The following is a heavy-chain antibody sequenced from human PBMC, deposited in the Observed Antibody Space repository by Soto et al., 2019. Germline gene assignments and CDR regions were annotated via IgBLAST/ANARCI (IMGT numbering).Heavy chain of an antibody. D-gene: IGHD4-17*01. J-gene: IGHJ5*02. CDR2: MNPNSGNT. CDR3: ARDYGDYGPNWFDP. V-gene: IGHV1-8*01. Sequence: QVQLVQSGAEVKKPGASVKVSCKASGYTFNSYDINWVRQATGQGLEWMGWMNPNSGNTGYAQKFQGRVTMTRNTSISTAYMELSSLRSEDTAVYYCARDYGDYGPNWFDPWGQGTLVTVSS. CDR1: GYTFNSYD.